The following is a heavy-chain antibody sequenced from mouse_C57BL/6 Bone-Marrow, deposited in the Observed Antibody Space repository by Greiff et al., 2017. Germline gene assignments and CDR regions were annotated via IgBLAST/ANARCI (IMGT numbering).Heavy chain of an antibody. V-gene: IGHV1-7*01. CDR3: ARWPRRGAY. CDR2: INPSSGYT. Sequence: VQLVESGAELAQPGASVKLSCKASGYTFTSYWMHWVKQRPGQGLEWIGYINPSSGYTKYNQKFKDKVTLTADKSSSTAYLQLSSLTYEESTVYYCARWPRRGAYWGQGTTLTVSS. J-gene: IGHJ2*01. CDR1: GYTFTSYW.